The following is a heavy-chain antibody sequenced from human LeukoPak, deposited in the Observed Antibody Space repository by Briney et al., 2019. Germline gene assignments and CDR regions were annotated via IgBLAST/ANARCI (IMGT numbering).Heavy chain of an antibody. CDR3: AKDRGSSSPLVDAFDI. CDR1: GFTFSTYA. CDR2: ISGSGGST. J-gene: IGHJ3*02. V-gene: IGHV3-23*01. D-gene: IGHD6-6*01. Sequence: GGSLRLSCAASGFTFSTYAMSWVRQAPGKGLEWVSAISGSGGSTYYADSVKGRFTISRDNSKNTLYLQMNSLRAEDTAVYYCAKDRGSSSPLVDAFDIWGQGTMVTVSS.